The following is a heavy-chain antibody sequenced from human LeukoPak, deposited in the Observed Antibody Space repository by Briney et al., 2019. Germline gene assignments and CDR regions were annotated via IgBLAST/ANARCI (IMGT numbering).Heavy chain of an antibody. CDR1: GFTFTDYY. CDR3: ARVADIGYFDY. V-gene: IGHV3-11*04. CDR2: ISSSGSTI. Sequence: PGGSLRLSCTASGFTFTDYYMNWIRQAPGKGLEWVSFISSSGSTIYYADSVKGRFTISRDNAKNSLYLQMNSLRAEDTAVYYCARVADIGYFDYWGQGTLVTVSS. J-gene: IGHJ4*02.